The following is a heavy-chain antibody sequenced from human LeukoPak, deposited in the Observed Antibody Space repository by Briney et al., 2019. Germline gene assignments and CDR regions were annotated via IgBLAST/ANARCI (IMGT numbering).Heavy chain of an antibody. V-gene: IGHV4-61*02. J-gene: IGHJ4*02. Sequence: SETLSLTCTVSGGSISSGSYYWSWIRQPAGKGLEWIGRIYTSGSTNYNPSLKSRVTISVDTSKNQFSLKLSSVTAADTAVYYCARYSSSSFSLGYWGQGTLVTVSS. CDR3: ARYSSSSFSLGY. CDR1: GGSISSGSYY. D-gene: IGHD6-6*01. CDR2: IYTSGST.